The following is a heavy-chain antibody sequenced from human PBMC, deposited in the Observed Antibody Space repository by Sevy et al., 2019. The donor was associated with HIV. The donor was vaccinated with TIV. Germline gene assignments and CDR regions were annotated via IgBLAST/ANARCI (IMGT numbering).Heavy chain of an antibody. CDR3: ATRLGYCSGSSCYPPEYFHH. CDR2: MYYSGNT. CDR1: GGSISSSSYY. V-gene: IGHV4-39*01. Sequence: SETLSLTCIVSGGSISSSSYYWGWIRQPPGKGLECIGSMYYSGNTYYNPSLKSRVTISVDTSKKQFSLKLSSVTAADTAVYYCATRLGYCSGSSCYPPEYFHHWVQGTLVTVSS. J-gene: IGHJ1*01. D-gene: IGHD2-15*01.